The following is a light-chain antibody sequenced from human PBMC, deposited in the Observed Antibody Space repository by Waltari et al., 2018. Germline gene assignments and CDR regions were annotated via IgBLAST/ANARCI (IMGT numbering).Light chain of an antibody. Sequence: EIVLTQSPGTLSLSPGERATLSCRDSQSVSSRHLAWYQQKPGQAPRLLIYGASSRATGIPDRFSGSGSGTDFTLTISRLEPEDFAVYYCQQYGSSLPMYTFGQGTKLEIK. V-gene: IGKV3-20*01. CDR1: QSVSSRH. CDR2: GAS. J-gene: IGKJ2*01. CDR3: QQYGSSLPMYT.